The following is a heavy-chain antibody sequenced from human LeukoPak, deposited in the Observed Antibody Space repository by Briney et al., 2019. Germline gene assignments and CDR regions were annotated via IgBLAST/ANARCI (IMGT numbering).Heavy chain of an antibody. J-gene: IGHJ6*03. CDR2: INPNSGGT. V-gene: IGHV1-2*02. D-gene: IGHD6-19*01. Sequence: ASVKVSCKASGYTFTGYYMHWVRQAPGQGLEWMGWINPNSGGTNYAQKFQGRVTMTRDTCISTAYMELSRLRSDDTAVYYCARSVGSGWYYYYYMDVWGKGTTVTISS. CDR1: GYTFTGYY. CDR3: ARSVGSGWYYYYYMDV.